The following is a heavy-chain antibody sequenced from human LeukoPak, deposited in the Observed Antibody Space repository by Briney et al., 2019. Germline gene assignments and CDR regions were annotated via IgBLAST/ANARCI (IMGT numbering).Heavy chain of an antibody. CDR1: GFTYNNFW. Sequence: GGSLRLSCAAPGFTYNNFWMTWVRQAPGKGLEWVANINQDGSEKFLLDSVKGRFTISRDTAENSISLQMNSLREDDTAVYYCAGGDVTFYFDFWGQGTLVTVSS. V-gene: IGHV3-7*01. CDR2: INQDGSEK. CDR3: AGGDVTFYFDF. J-gene: IGHJ4*02. D-gene: IGHD2-21*02.